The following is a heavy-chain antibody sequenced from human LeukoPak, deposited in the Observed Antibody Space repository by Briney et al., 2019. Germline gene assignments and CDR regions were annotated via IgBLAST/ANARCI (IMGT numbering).Heavy chain of an antibody. CDR3: ARDFGSGWYEVDY. J-gene: IGHJ4*02. CDR1: GFTFSDYY. CDR2: ISSSGSTM. D-gene: IGHD6-19*01. V-gene: IGHV3-11*01. Sequence: GGSLRLSCAASGFTFSDYYMSWIRQAPGKGLEWVSYISSSGSTMYYADSVKGRFTISRDNAKNSLYLQMNSLRAEDTAVYYCARDFGSGWYEVDYWGQGTLVTVSP.